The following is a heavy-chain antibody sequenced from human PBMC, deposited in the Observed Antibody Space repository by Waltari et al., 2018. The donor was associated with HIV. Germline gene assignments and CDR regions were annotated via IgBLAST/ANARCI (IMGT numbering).Heavy chain of an antibody. CDR2: INTDGSST. V-gene: IGHV3-74*01. J-gene: IGHJ4*02. D-gene: IGHD5-12*01. CDR3: ARGDGYNYGAY. CDR1: GFTFSRYW. Sequence: EVQLVESGGGLVQPGGSLRLSCEASGFTFSRYWRYWVRPAPGKGLVWVSRINTDGSSTKYADSVKGRFTISRDNAKNTLYLQMNSLRAEDTAVYYCARGDGYNYGAYWGQGTLVTVSS.